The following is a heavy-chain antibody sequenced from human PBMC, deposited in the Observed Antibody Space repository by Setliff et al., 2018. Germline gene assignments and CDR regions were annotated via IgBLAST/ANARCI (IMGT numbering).Heavy chain of an antibody. Sequence: TLSLTCTVSGGSISSGDYYWSWIRQPPGKGLEWIGYIYSSGSTYYNPSLKSRVSISVDTSKNQFSLKLSSVTAADTAVYYCARESRYYYNNLGTLDYWGQGTLVTVSS. CDR2: IYSSGST. V-gene: IGHV4-30-4*08. CDR1: GGSISSGDYY. CDR3: ARESRYYYNNLGTLDY. D-gene: IGHD3-22*01. J-gene: IGHJ4*02.